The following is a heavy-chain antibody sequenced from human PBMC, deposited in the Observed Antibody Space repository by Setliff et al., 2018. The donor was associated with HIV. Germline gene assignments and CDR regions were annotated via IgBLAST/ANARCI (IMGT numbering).Heavy chain of an antibody. J-gene: IGHJ5*02. CDR3: LTDERPGSGWGGS. Sequence: PSETLSLSCAGLGFNFGGYGIHWIRQPPGKGLEWVSSISGSGSSTYYIDSVKGRFTISRDNSRNTLYLQMNSLRAEDTAVYYCLTDERPGSGWGGSWGQGTLVTVSS. CDR2: ISGSGSST. D-gene: IGHD6-19*01. CDR1: GFNFGGYG. V-gene: IGHV3-23*01.